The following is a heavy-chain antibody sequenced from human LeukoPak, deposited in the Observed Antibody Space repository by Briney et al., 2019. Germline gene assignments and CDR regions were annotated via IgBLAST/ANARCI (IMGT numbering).Heavy chain of an antibody. V-gene: IGHV4-59*01. Sequence: KPSETLSLTCTDSDGSMSPYHWGWIRQPPGKGLEWTGYIYYSGSTNYNPSLKSRVTISVDTSKNQFSLKLSSVTAADTAVYYCAMTIVGATGGDYWGQGTLVTVSS. CDR3: AMTIVGATGGDY. J-gene: IGHJ4*02. CDR2: IYYSGST. CDR1: DGSMSPYH. D-gene: IGHD1-26*01.